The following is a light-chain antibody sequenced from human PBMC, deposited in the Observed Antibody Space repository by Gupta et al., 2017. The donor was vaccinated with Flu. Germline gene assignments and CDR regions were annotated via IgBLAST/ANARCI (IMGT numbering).Light chain of an antibody. CDR1: QSINNK. CDR3: QQYNVFPLN. V-gene: IGKV1-5*03. CDR2: KAS. Sequence: PSTLSASVGDRVTITCRASQSINNKLAWYQYKPGKAPKVLIYKASTLEGGVPSRFSGSESETEFTLTISSLQPGDFATYYCQQYNVFPLNFGGGTKVEIK. J-gene: IGKJ4*01.